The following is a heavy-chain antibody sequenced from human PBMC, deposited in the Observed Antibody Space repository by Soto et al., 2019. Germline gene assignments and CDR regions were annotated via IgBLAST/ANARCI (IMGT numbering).Heavy chain of an antibody. CDR1: GFTFSSYG. CDR3: AKGIHFDY. V-gene: IGHV3-30*18. Sequence: QVQLVESGGGVVQPGRSLRLSCAASGFTFSSYGMHWVRQAPGKGLEWVAVISYDGSNKYYADSVKGRFTISRDNSKNTLYLQMNSLRAEDTAVYYCAKGIHFDYWGQGTLLTVSS. D-gene: IGHD1-20*01. CDR2: ISYDGSNK. J-gene: IGHJ4*02.